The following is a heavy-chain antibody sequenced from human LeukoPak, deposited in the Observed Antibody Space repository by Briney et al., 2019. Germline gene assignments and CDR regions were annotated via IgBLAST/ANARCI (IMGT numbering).Heavy chain of an antibody. V-gene: IGHV3-30*18. CDR2: ISYDGSNK. D-gene: IGHD6-13*01. Sequence: GGSLRLSCAASGFTFSSYGMPWVRQAPGKGLEWVAVISYDGSNKYYADSVKGRFTISRDNSKNTLYLQMNSLRAEDTAVYYCAKDSRMSSSPEIYYFDYWGQGTLVTVSS. CDR3: AKDSRMSSSPEIYYFDY. CDR1: GFTFSSYG. J-gene: IGHJ4*02.